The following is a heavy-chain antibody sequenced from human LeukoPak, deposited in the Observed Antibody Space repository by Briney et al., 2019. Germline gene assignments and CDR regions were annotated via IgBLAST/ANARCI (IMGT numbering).Heavy chain of an antibody. Sequence: SETLSLTCTVSGGSISSYYWSWIRQPPGKGLEWIGYIYYSGSTNYNPSLKSRVTISVDKSKNQFSLNVSSVTAADTAVYYCARAEVVGAHLRSGYFQHWGQGTLVIVSS. D-gene: IGHD1-26*01. CDR2: IYYSGST. CDR3: ARAEVVGAHLRSGYFQH. J-gene: IGHJ1*01. V-gene: IGHV4-59*12. CDR1: GGSISSYY.